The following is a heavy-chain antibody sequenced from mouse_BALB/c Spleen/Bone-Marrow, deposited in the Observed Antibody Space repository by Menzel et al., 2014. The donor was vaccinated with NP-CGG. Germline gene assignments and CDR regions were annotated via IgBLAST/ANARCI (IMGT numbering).Heavy chain of an antibody. V-gene: IGHV2-9*02. CDR1: EFSLTSYG. Sequence: VQLVESGPGLVAPSQSLSITCTVSEFSLTSYGVHWVRQPPGKGLEWLGVIWAGGSTNYNSALMSRLSISKDNSKSQVFLKMNSLQTDGTAMYYCARGGSSRAWFAYWGQGTLVTVSA. CDR2: IWAGGST. J-gene: IGHJ3*01. CDR3: ARGGSSRAWFAY. D-gene: IGHD1-1*01.